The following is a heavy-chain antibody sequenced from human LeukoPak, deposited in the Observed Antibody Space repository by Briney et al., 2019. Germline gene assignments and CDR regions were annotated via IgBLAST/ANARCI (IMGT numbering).Heavy chain of an antibody. D-gene: IGHD4-17*01. J-gene: IGHJ3*02. CDR3: ARGGDYGDPRRPFNI. V-gene: IGHV5-51*01. Sequence: GESLNISCTGSGYSFSTYWIGWVRQMPGKGLEWVGIIYPDDSDTRYSPSFQGQVTISADKSISTAYLQWSSLKASDAAMYYCARGGDYGDPRRPFNIWGQGTVVTVSS. CDR2: IYPDDSDT. CDR1: GYSFSTYW.